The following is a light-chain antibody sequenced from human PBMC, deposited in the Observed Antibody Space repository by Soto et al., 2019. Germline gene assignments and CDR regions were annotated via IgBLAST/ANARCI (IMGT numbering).Light chain of an antibody. J-gene: IGKJ2*01. CDR3: QQSYRSPNT. V-gene: IGKV1-39*01. CDR2: GSS. CDR1: QSINIY. Sequence: IQMTQSPSSLSASVGDSVTVTCRASQSINIYLNWYQQKPGKAPTLLIYGSSSLQSGVPSRFTGGASRTAITLTNNSLQPEYLATYYCQQSYRSPNTLGQGNNQEIK.